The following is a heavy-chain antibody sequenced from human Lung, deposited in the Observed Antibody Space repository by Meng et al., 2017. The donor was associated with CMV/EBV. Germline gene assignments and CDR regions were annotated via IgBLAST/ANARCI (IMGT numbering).Heavy chain of an antibody. D-gene: IGHD3-22*01. V-gene: IGHV4-34*01. CDR3: AREAAGDYDSSGPVDY. CDR1: GGSFSHNY. CDR2: VNHRGSS. J-gene: IGHJ4*02. Sequence: SXTLSLXCAVSGGSFSHNYWSWIRQPPGKGLEWIGEVNHRGSSNYNPSLMSRVTISVDTSKKQCSLKMSSVTAADTAVYYCAREAAGDYDSSGPVDYLGQGXLVTVSS.